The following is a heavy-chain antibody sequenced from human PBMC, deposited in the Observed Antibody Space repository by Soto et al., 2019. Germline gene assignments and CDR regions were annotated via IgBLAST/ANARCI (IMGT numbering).Heavy chain of an antibody. CDR1: GYTFNRYA. D-gene: IGHD3-22*01. CDR3: ARSADYYDSSGYPDY. CDR2: ISAYNGNT. V-gene: IGHV1-18*01. J-gene: IGHJ4*02. Sequence: ASVKVSCKASGYTFNRYAISWVRQAPGQGLEWMGWISAYNGNTNYAQKLQGRVTMTTDTSTSTAYMELRSLRSDDTAVYYCARSADYYDSSGYPDYWGQGTLVTVSS.